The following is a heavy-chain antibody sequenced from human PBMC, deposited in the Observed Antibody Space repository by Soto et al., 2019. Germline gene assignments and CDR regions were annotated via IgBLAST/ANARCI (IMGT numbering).Heavy chain of an antibody. CDR3: ARDRRVYSSSFNWFDP. D-gene: IGHD6-13*01. CDR1: GYTFTSYA. CDR2: INAGNGNT. J-gene: IGHJ5*02. V-gene: IGHV1-3*01. Sequence: GASVKVSCKASGYTFTSYAMHWVRQAPGQRLEWMGWINAGNGNTKYSQKFQGRVTITKDTSASTAYMELSSLRSEDTAVYYCARDRRVYSSSFNWFDPWGQGTLVTVSS.